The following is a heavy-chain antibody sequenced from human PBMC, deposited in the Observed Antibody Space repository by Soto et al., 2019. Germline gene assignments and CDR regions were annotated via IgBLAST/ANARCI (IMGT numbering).Heavy chain of an antibody. J-gene: IGHJ4*02. CDR3: ARNYDILTGYLDY. D-gene: IGHD3-9*01. V-gene: IGHV4-31*03. Sequence: SETLSLTCTVPGGSISSGGYYWSWIRQHPGKGLEWIGYIYYSGSTYYNPSLKSRVTISVDTSKNQFSLKLSSVTAADTAVYYCARNYDILTGYLDYWGQGTLVTVSS. CDR2: IYYSGST. CDR1: GGSISSGGYY.